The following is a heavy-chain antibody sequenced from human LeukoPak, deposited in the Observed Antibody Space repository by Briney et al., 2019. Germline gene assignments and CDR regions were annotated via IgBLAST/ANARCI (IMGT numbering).Heavy chain of an antibody. D-gene: IGHD5-18*01. CDR2: ISSSSSTI. CDR1: GFTFSSYS. J-gene: IGHJ4*02. V-gene: IGHV3-48*01. CDR3: ARVFIGQGYSYGKTFDY. Sequence: PGGSLRLSCAASGFTFSSYSMNWVRQAPGKGLEWVSYISSSSSTIYYADSVKGRFTISRDNAKNSLYLQMNSLRAEDTAVYYCARVFIGQGYSYGKTFDYWGQGTLVTVSS.